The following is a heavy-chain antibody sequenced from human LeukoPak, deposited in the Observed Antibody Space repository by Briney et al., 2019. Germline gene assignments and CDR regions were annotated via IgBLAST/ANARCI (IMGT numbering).Heavy chain of an antibody. Sequence: SETLSLTCTVSGYSISSGYYWGWIRQPPGKGLEWIGSIYHSGSTYYNPSLKSRVTMSVDTSKNQFSLKLRSVTAADTAVYYCARGNGYDFWSGYYIPAYYYYMDVWGKGTTVTVSS. CDR2: IYHSGST. V-gene: IGHV4-38-2*02. CDR1: GYSISSGYY. CDR3: ARGNGYDFWSGYYIPAYYYYMDV. D-gene: IGHD3-3*01. J-gene: IGHJ6*03.